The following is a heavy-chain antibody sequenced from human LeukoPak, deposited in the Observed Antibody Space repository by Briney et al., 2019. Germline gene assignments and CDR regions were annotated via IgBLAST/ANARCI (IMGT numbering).Heavy chain of an antibody. CDR2: ISGSGGST. CDR1: GFTFSSYG. J-gene: IGHJ4*02. Sequence: SGGSLRLSCAASGFTFSSYGMSWVRQAPGKGLEWVSAISGSGGSTYYADSVKGRFTISRDNSKNTLYLQMNSLRAEDTAVYYCAKRIQSAMATGYWGQGTLVTVSS. D-gene: IGHD5-18*01. CDR3: AKRIQSAMATGY. V-gene: IGHV3-23*01.